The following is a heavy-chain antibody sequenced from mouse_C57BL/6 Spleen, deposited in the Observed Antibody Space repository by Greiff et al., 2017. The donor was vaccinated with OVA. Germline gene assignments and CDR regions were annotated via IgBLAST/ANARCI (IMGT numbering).Heavy chain of an antibody. D-gene: IGHD2-3*01. V-gene: IGHV5-4*01. CDR2: ISDGGSYT. CDR1: GFTFSSYA. CDR3: AREGGYDDCTLAY. Sequence: EVQVVESGGGLVKPGGSLKLSCAASGFTFSSYAMSWVRQTPEKRLEWVATISDGGSYTYYTDNVKGRFTISRDNATNTLYLHMSHLKSEDTAMYYCAREGGYDDCTLAYWGQGTLVTVSA. J-gene: IGHJ3*01.